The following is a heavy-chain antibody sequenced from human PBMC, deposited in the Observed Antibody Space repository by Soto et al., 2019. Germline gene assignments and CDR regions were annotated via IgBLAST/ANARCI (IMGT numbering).Heavy chain of an antibody. CDR1: GYTFTSYD. J-gene: IGHJ6*03. Sequence: GASVKVSCKASGYTFTSYDINWVRQATGQGLEWMGWMNPNSGNTGYAQKFQGRVTMTRNTSISTAYMELSSLRSEDTAVYYCARGLFLYCSSTSSSRYYYYYYMDVWGKGTTVTVSS. D-gene: IGHD2-2*01. CDR2: MNPNSGNT. V-gene: IGHV1-8*01. CDR3: ARGLFLYCSSTSSSRYYYYYYMDV.